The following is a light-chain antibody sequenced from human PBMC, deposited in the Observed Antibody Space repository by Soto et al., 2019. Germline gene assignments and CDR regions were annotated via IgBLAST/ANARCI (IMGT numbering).Light chain of an antibody. CDR2: DVS. CDR1: SSDVGGYNY. Sequence: QSALTQPASVSGSPGQSITISCTGTSSDVGGYNYVSWYQQHPGKAPKLMIYDVSNRPSGVSNRFSGSKSGNTASLTISGLQAEDEADYYCSSYTSSSTYVFGTGTEVNVL. V-gene: IGLV2-14*01. CDR3: SSYTSSSTYV. J-gene: IGLJ1*01.